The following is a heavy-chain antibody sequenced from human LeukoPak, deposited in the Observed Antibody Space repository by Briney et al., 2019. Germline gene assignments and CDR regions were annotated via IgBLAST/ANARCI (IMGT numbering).Heavy chain of an antibody. Sequence: GGSLRLSCAAPGFTFSSYSMNRVRQAPGKGLEWVSSISSSSSYIYQADSVKGRFTISRDNAKNSLYLQMNSLRAEDTAVYYCARDRSVDHWGQGTLVTVSS. CDR1: GFTFSSYS. CDR2: ISSSSSYI. CDR3: ARDRSVDH. V-gene: IGHV3-21*01. J-gene: IGHJ4*02.